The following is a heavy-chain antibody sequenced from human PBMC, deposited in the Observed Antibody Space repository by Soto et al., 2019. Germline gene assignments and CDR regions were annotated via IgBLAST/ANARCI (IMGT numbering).Heavy chain of an antibody. Sequence: SGPTLVKPTQTLTLTCTFSGFSLSTSGVGVGWIRQPPGKALEWLALIYWNDDKRYSPSLKSRLTITKDTSKNQVVLTMTNMDPVDTATYYCAHRLDDGMVRGVIITGDYDYWGQGTLVTVSS. J-gene: IGHJ4*02. CDR3: AHRLDDGMVRGVIITGDYDY. D-gene: IGHD3-10*01. V-gene: IGHV2-5*01. CDR1: GFSLSTSGVG. CDR2: IYWNDDK.